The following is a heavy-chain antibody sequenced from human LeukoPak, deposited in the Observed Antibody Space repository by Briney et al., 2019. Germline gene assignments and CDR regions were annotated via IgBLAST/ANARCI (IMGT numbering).Heavy chain of an antibody. V-gene: IGHV4-30-2*01. CDR1: GGSISSGSYY. J-gene: IGHJ3*02. CDR3: ARGKAIAAAATHAFDI. D-gene: IGHD6-13*01. Sequence: SQTLSLTCTVSGGSISSGSYYWSWIRQPPGKGLEWIGYIYHSGSTYYNPSLKSRVTISVDRSKNQFSLKLSSVTAADTAVYYCARGKAIAAAATHAFDIWGQGTMVTVSS. CDR2: IYHSGST.